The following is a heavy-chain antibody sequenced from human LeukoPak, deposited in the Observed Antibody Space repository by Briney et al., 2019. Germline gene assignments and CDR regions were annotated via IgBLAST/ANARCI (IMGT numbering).Heavy chain of an antibody. CDR2: IRFDGNNK. CDR3: ATRVGGPEGY. Sequence: GGSLRLSCAASGFTFSSYGMHWVRQAPGKGLEWVAFIRFDGNNKYYADSVKGRFTISRDNSKNTLYLQMNSLRPEDTAVYYCATRVGGPEGYWGQGTLVTVSS. CDR1: GFTFSSYG. D-gene: IGHD3-3*01. J-gene: IGHJ4*02. V-gene: IGHV3-30*02.